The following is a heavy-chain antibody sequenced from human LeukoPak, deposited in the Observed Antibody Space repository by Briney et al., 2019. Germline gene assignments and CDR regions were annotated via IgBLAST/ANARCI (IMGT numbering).Heavy chain of an antibody. CDR1: GGTFSSYA. Sequence: SVKVSCKASGGTFSSYAISWVRQAPGQGLEWMGGIIPIFGTANYAQKFQGRVTITADKSTSTAYMELSSLRSEDTAVYYCASAELGYCSGGNCPRFDYWGQGTPVTVSS. D-gene: IGHD2-15*01. V-gene: IGHV1-69*06. CDR3: ASAELGYCSGGNCPRFDY. CDR2: IIPIFGTA. J-gene: IGHJ4*02.